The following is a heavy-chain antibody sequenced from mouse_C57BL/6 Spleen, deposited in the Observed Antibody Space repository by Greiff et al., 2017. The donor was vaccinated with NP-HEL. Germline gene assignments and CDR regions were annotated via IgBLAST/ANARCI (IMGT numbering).Heavy chain of an antibody. CDR3: ARGDYYGSSYEGFAY. V-gene: IGHV1-80*01. CDR1: GYAFSSYW. J-gene: IGHJ3*01. CDR2: IYPGDGDT. D-gene: IGHD1-1*01. Sequence: VQLQQSGAELVKPGASVKISCKASGYAFSSYWMNWVKQRPGKGLEWIGQIYPGDGDTNYNGKVKGKATLTADKSSSTAYMQLSSLTSEDSAVYFCARGDYYGSSYEGFAYWGQGTLVTVSA.